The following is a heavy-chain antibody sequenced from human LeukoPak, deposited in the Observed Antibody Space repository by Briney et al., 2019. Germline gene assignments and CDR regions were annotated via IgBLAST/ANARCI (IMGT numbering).Heavy chain of an antibody. CDR3: ARDPSDYYGSGSYHYSYYYYMDV. D-gene: IGHD3-10*01. CDR1: GYTFTGYY. CDR2: ISANSGGS. V-gene: IGHV1-2*02. Sequence: ASVKVSCKASGYTFTGYYIHWVRLAPRQGLEWVGWISANSGGSKFAQKFQGRVTMTSDASITTAYLQLNRLTSDDTAVYYCARDPSDYYGSGSYHYSYYYYMDVWGKGTTVTVSS. J-gene: IGHJ6*03.